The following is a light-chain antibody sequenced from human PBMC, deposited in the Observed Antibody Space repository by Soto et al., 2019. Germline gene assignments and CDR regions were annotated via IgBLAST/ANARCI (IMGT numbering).Light chain of an antibody. CDR1: QNVFTW. J-gene: IGKJ4*01. Sequence: DIQMTQSPSTLSASVGDRVTITCRASQNVFTWLAWYQHRPGKAPKLLIYDASILESVVPSRFSGSGSGTEFTLTITSLQSDDFATYYCQQYNTHSFGGGTKVDIK. CDR3: QQYNTHS. CDR2: DAS. V-gene: IGKV1-5*01.